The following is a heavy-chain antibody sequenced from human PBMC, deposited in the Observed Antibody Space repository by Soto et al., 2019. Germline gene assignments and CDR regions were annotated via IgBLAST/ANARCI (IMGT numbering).Heavy chain of an antibody. J-gene: IGHJ3*02. Sequence: GGSLRLSCAASGFTFSSYGMHWVRQAPGKGLEWVAVISYDGSNKYYADSVKGRFTISRDNSKNTLYLQMNSLRAEDTAVYYCATSLEVVYVFVFDFDIWGQGTMVTVSS. CDR1: GFTFSSYG. CDR3: ATSLEVVYVFVFDFDI. D-gene: IGHD2-8*02. CDR2: ISYDGSNK. V-gene: IGHV3-30*03.